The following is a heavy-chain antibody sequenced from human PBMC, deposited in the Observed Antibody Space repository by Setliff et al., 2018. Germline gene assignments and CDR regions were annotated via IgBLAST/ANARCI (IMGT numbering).Heavy chain of an antibody. J-gene: IGHJ5*02. CDR1: GYTFTNYY. D-gene: IGHD7-27*01. CDR3: VRGGLGTDWFDP. CDR2: IHPTSGGT. V-gene: IGHV1-2*02. Sequence: ASVKVSCKASGYTFTNYYMHWVRQAPGQGLEWMGWIHPTSGGTNYAQKFQGRVTMTTDTYTSTANMELRSLRSDDTAVYYCVRGGLGTDWFDPWGQGTLVTVSS.